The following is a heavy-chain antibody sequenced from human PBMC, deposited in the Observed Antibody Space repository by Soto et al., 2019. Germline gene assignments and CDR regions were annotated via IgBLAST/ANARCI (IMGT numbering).Heavy chain of an antibody. V-gene: IGHV4-61*08. Sequence: SETLSLTCTVSGSYVSSGGYYWSWIRQPPGKGLEWIGYIYYSASTNYNPHLESRVTISKSLDTSQNQFSLKLTSVTAADTVVYVCARGARLGEFQNWGQGILVTVSS. D-gene: IGHD3-16*01. J-gene: IGHJ4*02. CDR2: IYYSAST. CDR1: GSYVSSGGYY. CDR3: ARGARLGEFQN.